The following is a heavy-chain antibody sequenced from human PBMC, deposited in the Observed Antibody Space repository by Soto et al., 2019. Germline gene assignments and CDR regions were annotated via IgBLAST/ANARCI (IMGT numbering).Heavy chain of an antibody. CDR1: GFTFSSHG. V-gene: IGHV3-23*01. CDR3: ATEGQYRTDGFDV. D-gene: IGHD6-6*01. CDR2: ISRGGGTT. Sequence: EAQLLESGGGWAQPWGSLRLSCAASGFTFSSHGMSWVRQAPGKGLEWIAGISRGGGTTYYADSVKGRFTISRHNSKNSLDLIMNSLKVADTARYYWATEGQYRTDGFDVWGQGTMVTVS. J-gene: IGHJ3*01.